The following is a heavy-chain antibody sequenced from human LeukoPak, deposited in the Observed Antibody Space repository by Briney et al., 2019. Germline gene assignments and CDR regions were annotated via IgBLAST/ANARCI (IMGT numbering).Heavy chain of an antibody. CDR3: ARLRGSGDWYFDL. D-gene: IGHD4-17*01. CDR2: ISYSGST. V-gene: IGHV4-59*01. CDR1: GGALSSYS. J-gene: IGHJ2*01. Sequence: SETLSLTCTVSGGALSSYSSSWTRQPPGKGLEWVAYISYSGSTHYHPSLTSRLTISVDTHKKQFSLRLTFVTAADTAVYYCARLRGSGDWYFDLWGQGTLVTVSS.